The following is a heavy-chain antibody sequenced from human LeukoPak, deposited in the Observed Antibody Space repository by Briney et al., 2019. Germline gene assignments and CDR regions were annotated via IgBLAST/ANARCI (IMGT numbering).Heavy chain of an antibody. V-gene: IGHV3-21*04. CDR2: ISSSSSYI. D-gene: IGHD5-12*01. CDR3: AKELIYRYFDY. Sequence: GGSLRLSCAASGFTFSSYSMNWVRQAPGKGLEWVSSISSSSSYIYYADSVKGRFSISRDNSKNTLYLQMDSLRAEDTAVYYCAKELIYRYFDYWGQGTLVTVSS. J-gene: IGHJ4*02. CDR1: GFTFSSYS.